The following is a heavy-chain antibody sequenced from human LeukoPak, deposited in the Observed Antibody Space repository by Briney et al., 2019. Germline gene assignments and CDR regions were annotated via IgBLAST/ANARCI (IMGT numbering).Heavy chain of an antibody. CDR1: GFTFSSYG. J-gene: IGHJ6*02. CDR2: ISYDGSSK. Sequence: GGSLRLSCAASGFTFSSYGMHWVRQAPGKGLEWVAVISYDGSSKYYADSVKGRFPISRDNSKNTLFLQMNSLRADDTAVYSCARDCRYCSSTSGVYYYYGMDAWGQGTTVTVSS. V-gene: IGHV3-30-3*01. D-gene: IGHD2-2*01. CDR3: ARDCRYCSSTSGVYYYYGMDA.